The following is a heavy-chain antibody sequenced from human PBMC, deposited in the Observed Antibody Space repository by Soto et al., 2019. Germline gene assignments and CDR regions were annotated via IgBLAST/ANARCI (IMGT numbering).Heavy chain of an antibody. V-gene: IGHV3-23*01. CDR3: AKEVGDKSAFDY. CDR2: IRGSGSGT. Sequence: PGGSVRLSCEASGFTFSIYAMSWVRQSPGKGLEWVSAIRGSGSGTYYADAVKGRFTISRDNSKNTLYLQMNSLRVEDTAVYYCAKEVGDKSAFDYWGQGPGVTVFS. CDR1: GFTFSIYA. D-gene: IGHD1-26*01. J-gene: IGHJ4*02.